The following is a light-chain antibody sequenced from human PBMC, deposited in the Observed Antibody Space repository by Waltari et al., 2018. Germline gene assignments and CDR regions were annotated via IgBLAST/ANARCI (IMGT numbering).Light chain of an antibody. CDR2: AAS. V-gene: IGKV1-39*01. Sequence: DIQMTQSPSSLSASVGDRVTITCRASQSINSYLNWYQQKPGKAPKLLIYAASRLQSGVPSRFSGSGAGTDCTLTISSLQPEDFATYYCKQSYSTLWTFGQGTKVEIK. CDR1: QSINSY. CDR3: KQSYSTLWT. J-gene: IGKJ1*01.